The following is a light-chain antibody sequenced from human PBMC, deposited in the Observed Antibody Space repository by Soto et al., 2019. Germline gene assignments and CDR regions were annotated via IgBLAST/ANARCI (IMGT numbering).Light chain of an antibody. V-gene: IGKV1-39*01. CDR3: QQSYSLPWT. J-gene: IGKJ1*01. CDR1: QSISSY. CDR2: AAS. Sequence: DIQMTQSPSSLSASVGDRVTITCRASQSISSYLHWYQHKPGIAPKLLIYAASSLQSGVPSRFSGSGSGTNFTLTISSLQPEDFATYSCQQSYSLPWTFGHGTKVEIK.